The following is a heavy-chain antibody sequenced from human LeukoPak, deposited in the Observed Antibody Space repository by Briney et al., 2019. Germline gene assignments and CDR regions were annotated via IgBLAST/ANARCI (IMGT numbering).Heavy chain of an antibody. CDR2: ISSSSSYI. J-gene: IGHJ4*02. CDR1: GFTFSSYS. Sequence: GGSLRLSCAASGFTFSSYSMNWVRQAPGKGLEWVSSISSSSSYIYYADSEKGRFTISRDNAKNSLYLQMNSLRAEDTAVYYCAGDGDSSGYPFDYWGQGTLVTVSS. V-gene: IGHV3-21*01. D-gene: IGHD3-22*01. CDR3: AGDGDSSGYPFDY.